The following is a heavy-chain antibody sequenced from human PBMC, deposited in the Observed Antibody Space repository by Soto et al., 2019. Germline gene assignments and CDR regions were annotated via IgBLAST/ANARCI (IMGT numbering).Heavy chain of an antibody. CDR2: ISGSGGST. CDR1: GLTFSSYA. J-gene: IGHJ4*02. CDR3: AKLPAFRAYYYDSSGYYLDY. V-gene: IGHV3-23*01. D-gene: IGHD3-22*01. Sequence: PGGSLRLSCAASGLTFSSYAMSWVRQAPGKGLEWVSAISGSGGSTYYADSVKGRFTISRDNSKNTLYLQMNSLRAEDKAVYYCAKLPAFRAYYYDSSGYYLDYWGQGTLVTVSS.